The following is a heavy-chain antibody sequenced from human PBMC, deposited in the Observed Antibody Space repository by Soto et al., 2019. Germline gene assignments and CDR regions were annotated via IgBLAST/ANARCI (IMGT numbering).Heavy chain of an antibody. D-gene: IGHD1-7*01. CDR1: GYNFIAQN. V-gene: IGHV1-2*02. CDR2: MNPNSGGS. Sequence: QVHLVQSGAEVKKPGASVKVSCMASGYNFIAQNIHWVRQAPGLGLEWMGKMNPNSGGSDYAQELEGRVTVTRDTSISTVYMELTSLRSDDTAVYYCARERHLNSPSDAFDLWGQGTMVIVSS. CDR3: ARERHLNSPSDAFDL. J-gene: IGHJ3*01.